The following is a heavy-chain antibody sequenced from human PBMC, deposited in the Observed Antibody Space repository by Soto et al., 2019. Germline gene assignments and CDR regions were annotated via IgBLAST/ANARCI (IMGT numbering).Heavy chain of an antibody. Sequence: TSETLSLTYTVSGGSISSSSYYWGWIRQPPGKGLEWIGSIYYSGSTYYNPSLKSRVTISVDTSKNQFSLKLISVTAADTAIYFCAREGNLGRWLQPLDFWGQGTLVTVSS. CDR3: AREGNLGRWLQPLDF. V-gene: IGHV4-39*07. CDR2: IYYSGST. D-gene: IGHD5-12*01. CDR1: GGSISSSSYY. J-gene: IGHJ4*02.